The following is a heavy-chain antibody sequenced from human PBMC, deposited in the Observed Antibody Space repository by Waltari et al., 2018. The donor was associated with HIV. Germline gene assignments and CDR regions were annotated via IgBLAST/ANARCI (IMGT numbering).Heavy chain of an antibody. CDR2: IKEDGSEK. CDR3: ARSRSDAFDI. Sequence: EVQLVASGGGLVQPGGSLRLPCAATETTLGSEWMTWVRQAPGKGLEWVANIKEDGSEKWYVDSVKGRFTISRDNAKNSLYLQMNSLRVEDTAVYYCARSRSDAFDIWGQGTMVTVSS. J-gene: IGHJ3*02. V-gene: IGHV3-7*01. CDR1: ETTLGSEW.